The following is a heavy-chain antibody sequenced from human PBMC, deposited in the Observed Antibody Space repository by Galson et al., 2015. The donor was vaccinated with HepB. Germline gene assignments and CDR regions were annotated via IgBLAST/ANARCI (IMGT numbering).Heavy chain of an antibody. CDR1: GFTFSSYG. Sequence: SLRLSCAASGFTFSSYGMHWVRQAPGKGLEWVAVISHDGSGKYYADSVKGRFTISRDKSKNTVYLQMNSLRVEDTAVYYCAKDRSGTYFDYWGQGTLVTVSS. V-gene: IGHV3-30*18. D-gene: IGHD1-26*01. CDR3: AKDRSGTYFDY. CDR2: ISHDGSGK. J-gene: IGHJ4*02.